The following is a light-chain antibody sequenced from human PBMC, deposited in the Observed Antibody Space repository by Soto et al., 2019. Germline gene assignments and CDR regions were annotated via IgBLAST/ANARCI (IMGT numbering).Light chain of an antibody. Sequence: EVVLTQSPATLSLSPGERATLSCRASENVRTFVDWYQQKPGQAPRLLIHGASNRATGIPDRFSGSGSGTDFTLTISTLEPEDFAVYYCQQHSHWPPWTFGQGTRWIS. V-gene: IGKV3-11*01. J-gene: IGKJ1*01. CDR2: GAS. CDR3: QQHSHWPPWT. CDR1: ENVRTF.